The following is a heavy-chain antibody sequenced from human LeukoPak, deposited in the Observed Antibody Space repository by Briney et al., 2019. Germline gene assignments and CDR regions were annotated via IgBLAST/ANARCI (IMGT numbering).Heavy chain of an antibody. D-gene: IGHD3-22*01. CDR3: ARDKRDSSGYFDY. Sequence: GGSLRLSCGASGFTFSRYWMSWVRQVPRKGLEWVANIKQDGGEIYYVDSVKGRFTISRDNAKNSLYLQMNSLRAEDTAVYYCARDKRDSSGYFDYWGQGTLVTVSS. V-gene: IGHV3-7*01. CDR1: GFTFSRYW. J-gene: IGHJ4*02. CDR2: IKQDGGEI.